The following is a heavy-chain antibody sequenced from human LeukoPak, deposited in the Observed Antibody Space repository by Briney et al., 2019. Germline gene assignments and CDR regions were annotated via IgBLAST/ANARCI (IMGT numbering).Heavy chain of an antibody. CDR3: AKAAAGSYDILTGYYTRISDY. CDR2: ISGSSGSA. D-gene: IGHD3-9*01. Sequence: PGGSLRLSCAASGFTVSSNYMSWIRQAPEKGLEWVSAISGSSGSAYYANSVKGRFTISRDNSKNTLYLQMNSLRAEDTAVYYCAKAAAGSYDILTGYYTRISDYWGQGTLVTVSS. CDR1: GFTVSSNY. J-gene: IGHJ4*02. V-gene: IGHV3-23*01.